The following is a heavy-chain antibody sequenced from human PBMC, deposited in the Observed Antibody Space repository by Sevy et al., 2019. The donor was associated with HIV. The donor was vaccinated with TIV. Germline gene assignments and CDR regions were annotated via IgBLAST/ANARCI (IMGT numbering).Heavy chain of an antibody. CDR1: GYTVTRYW. CDR2: IYPGDSHT. V-gene: IGHV5-51*01. D-gene: IGHD2-15*01. CDR3: ATLAGNCNTTHCSSHGYFDN. Sequence: GESLKISCQASGYTVTRYWIGWVRQLPGKGLEWMGMIYPGDSHTLYSPSFQGQVTISTDKSITTAYLQWNSLTASDTAMFYCATLAGNCNTTHCSSHGYFDNWGQGTLVTVSS. J-gene: IGHJ4*02.